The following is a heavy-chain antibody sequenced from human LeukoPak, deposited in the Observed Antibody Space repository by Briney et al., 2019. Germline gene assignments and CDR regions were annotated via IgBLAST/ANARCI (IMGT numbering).Heavy chain of an antibody. D-gene: IGHD6-6*01. CDR1: GFTFSSYS. V-gene: IGHV3-21*01. CDR2: ISSGSSYL. CDR3: ARDHLTYSSSSDLDY. Sequence: GGSLRLSCAASGFTFSSYSMNWVRQAPGKGLEWVSSISSGSSYLYYADSMKGRFTISRDNAKNSLYLQMNSLRAEDTAVYYCARDHLTYSSSSDLDYWGQGTLVTVSS. J-gene: IGHJ4*02.